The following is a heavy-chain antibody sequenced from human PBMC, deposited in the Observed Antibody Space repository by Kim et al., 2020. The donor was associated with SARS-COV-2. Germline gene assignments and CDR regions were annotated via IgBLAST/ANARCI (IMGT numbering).Heavy chain of an antibody. Sequence: SVKVSCKASGGTFSSYAISWVRQAPGQGLEWMGGIIPIFGTANYAQKFQGRVTITADESTSTAYMELSSLRSEDTAVYYCARYSTPDYYYYYGMDVWGQGTTVTVSS. D-gene: IGHD1-1*01. J-gene: IGHJ6*02. CDR1: GGTFSSYA. V-gene: IGHV1-69*13. CDR2: IIPIFGTA. CDR3: ARYSTPDYYYYYGMDV.